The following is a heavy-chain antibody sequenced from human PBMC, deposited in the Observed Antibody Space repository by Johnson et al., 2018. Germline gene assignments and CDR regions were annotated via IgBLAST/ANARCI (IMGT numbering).Heavy chain of an antibody. J-gene: IGHJ3*01. Sequence: VQLVQSGGGLVQPGRSLRLSCTASGLTFGDYAMSWFRQAPGKGLEWVGFIRSKAYGGPTEYAASVKGRFTIAREDSKSIAYLQMNSLKTEDTAVYYCTRGMGWQLVVAFDVWCQGTMLTVSS. CDR1: GLTFGDYA. CDR3: TRGMGWQLVVAFDV. V-gene: IGHV3-49*03. D-gene: IGHD6-6*01. CDR2: IRSKAYGGPT.